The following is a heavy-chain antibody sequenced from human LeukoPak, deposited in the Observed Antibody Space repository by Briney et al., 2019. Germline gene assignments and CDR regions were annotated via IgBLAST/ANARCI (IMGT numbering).Heavy chain of an antibody. CDR3: ARDVGYSSRWVYAFDI. CDR1: GFTFSSYA. V-gene: IGHV3-23*01. Sequence: GGSLRLSCAASGFTFSSYAMSWVRQAPGKGLEWVSAISGSGGSTYYADSVKGRFTISRDNSKNTLYLQMNSLRAEDTAVYYCARDVGYSSRWVYAFDIWGQGTMVTVSS. CDR2: ISGSGGST. J-gene: IGHJ3*02. D-gene: IGHD6-13*01.